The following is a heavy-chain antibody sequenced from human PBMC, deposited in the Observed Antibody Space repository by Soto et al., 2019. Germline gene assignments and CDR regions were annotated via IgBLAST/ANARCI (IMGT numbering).Heavy chain of an antibody. CDR1: GFTFSSYW. CDR3: ARALKIVVVTQRAPYYGMDV. V-gene: IGHV3-74*01. Sequence: PGESLKISCAASGFTFSSYWMHWVRQAPGKGLVWVSRINSDGSSTSYADSVKGRFTISRDNAKNTLYLQMNSLRAEDTAVYYCARALKIVVVTQRAPYYGMDVWGQGTTVTVSS. CDR2: INSDGSST. D-gene: IGHD2-21*02. J-gene: IGHJ6*02.